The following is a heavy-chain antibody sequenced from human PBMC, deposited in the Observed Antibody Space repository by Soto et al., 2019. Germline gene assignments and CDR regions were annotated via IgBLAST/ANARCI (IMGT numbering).Heavy chain of an antibody. CDR1: GYTFTSYA. J-gene: IGHJ5*02. CDR3: ARDRKISSIAAINWFDP. Sequence: ASVKVSCKASGYTFTSYAMHWVRQAPGQRLEWKRWINAGNGNTKYSQKFQGRVTITRYTSASTAYMELSSLRSEDTAVYYCARDRKISSIAAINWFDPWGQGTLVTVSS. V-gene: IGHV1-3*01. D-gene: IGHD6-6*01. CDR2: INAGNGNT.